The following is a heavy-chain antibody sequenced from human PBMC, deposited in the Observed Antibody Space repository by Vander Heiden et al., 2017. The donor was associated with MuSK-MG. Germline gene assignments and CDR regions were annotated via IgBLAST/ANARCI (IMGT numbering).Heavy chain of an antibody. CDR3: ARHLGYGNNWSPIDY. CDR1: GYSISSGYY. D-gene: IGHD6-13*01. CDR2: IYHSGST. Sequence: HVQLQESGPGLVKPSETLSLTCTVSGYSISSGYYWGWIRQPPGKGLEWIGNIYHSGSTSYNLSLRSRVTISVDTSKNQFSLKLSSVTAANTAVYYCARHLGYGNNWSPIDYWGQGTLVTVSS. V-gene: IGHV4-38-2*02. J-gene: IGHJ4*02.